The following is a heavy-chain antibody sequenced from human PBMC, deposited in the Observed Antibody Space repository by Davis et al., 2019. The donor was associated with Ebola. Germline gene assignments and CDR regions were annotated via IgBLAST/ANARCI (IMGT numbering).Heavy chain of an antibody. V-gene: IGHV1-18*04. J-gene: IGHJ4*02. D-gene: IGHD2-2*02. CDR3: ARDGSVAAIELDY. CDR2: INPHNGNT. CDR1: GYTFTNYG. Sequence: ASVKVSCKASGYTFTNYGITWVRQAPGQGLEWMGWINPHNGNTNYAQNVQGRVTMTTDTSTSTAYMEVGILRSDDTAVYYCARDGSVAAIELDYWGQGTLVTVSS.